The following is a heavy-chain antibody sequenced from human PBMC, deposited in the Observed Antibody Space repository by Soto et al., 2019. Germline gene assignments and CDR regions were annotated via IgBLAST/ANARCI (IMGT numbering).Heavy chain of an antibody. Sequence: SVKLSCKASGGTFSSYAISWVRQAPGQGLEWMGGIIPIFGTANYAQKFQGRVTITADESTSTAYMELSSLRSEDTAVYYCASPITIFGVVAVPYYYYGMDVWGQGTTVTVSS. V-gene: IGHV1-69*13. CDR1: GGTFSSYA. CDR3: ASPITIFGVVAVPYYYYGMDV. CDR2: IIPIFGTA. J-gene: IGHJ6*02. D-gene: IGHD3-3*01.